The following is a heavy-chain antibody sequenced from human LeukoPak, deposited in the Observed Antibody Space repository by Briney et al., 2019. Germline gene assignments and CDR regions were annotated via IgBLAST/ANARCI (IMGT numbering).Heavy chain of an antibody. D-gene: IGHD6-19*01. CDR1: GGSISSYY. V-gene: IGHV4-59*01. CDR3: ARDSYSSGWFYY. J-gene: IGHJ4*02. Sequence: SETLSLTCTVSGGSISSYYWSWIRQPPGKGLEWIGYIYYSGSTNYNPSLKSRVTISVDTSRNQFSLKLSSVTAADTAVYYCARDSYSSGWFYYWGQGTLVTVSS. CDR2: IYYSGST.